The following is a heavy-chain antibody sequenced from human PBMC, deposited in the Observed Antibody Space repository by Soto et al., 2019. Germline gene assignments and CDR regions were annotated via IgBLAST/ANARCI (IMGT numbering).Heavy chain of an antibody. D-gene: IGHD2-21*02. CDR1: GFTFSSYW. CDR3: ARPDYGDPLELVY. V-gene: IGHV3-7*01. CDR2: INQDGSEK. J-gene: IGHJ4*02. Sequence: EVQLVESGGGLVQPGGSLRLSCAASGFTFSSYWMSWLRQAPGKGLEWVANINQDGSEKYYVDSLKGRITLSRDNAKNSLYLQMNSLRAEDTAVYYCARPDYGDPLELVYWSQGILVTVSS.